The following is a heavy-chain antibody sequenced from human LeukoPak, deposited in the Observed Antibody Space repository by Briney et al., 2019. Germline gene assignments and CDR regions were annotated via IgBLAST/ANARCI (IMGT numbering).Heavy chain of an antibody. D-gene: IGHD4-11*01. V-gene: IGHV1-69*13. CDR3: AKNTVTPSRTWYYFDS. CDR2: IIPIFGTA. Sequence: ASVKVSCKASGGTFSNNAINWVRQAPGQGLEWMGGIIPIFGTASYAQKFQGSVSITADESTRTAYMELYSLRSDDTAVYYCAKNTVTPSRTWYYFDSWGQGTLVTVSS. CDR1: GGTFSNNA. J-gene: IGHJ4*02.